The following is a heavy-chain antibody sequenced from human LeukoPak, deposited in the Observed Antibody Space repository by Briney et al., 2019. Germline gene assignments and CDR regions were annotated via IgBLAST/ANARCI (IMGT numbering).Heavy chain of an antibody. J-gene: IGHJ4*02. CDR3: AGGESSGVFSNFDY. CDR1: GGTFSSYA. V-gene: IGHV1-69*04. Sequence: ASVKVSCKASGGTFSSYAISWVRQAPGQGLEWMGRIIPILGIANYAQKFQGRVTITADKSTSTAYMELSSLRSEDTAVYYCAGGESSGVFSNFDYWGQGTLVTVSS. D-gene: IGHD3-22*01. CDR2: IIPILGIA.